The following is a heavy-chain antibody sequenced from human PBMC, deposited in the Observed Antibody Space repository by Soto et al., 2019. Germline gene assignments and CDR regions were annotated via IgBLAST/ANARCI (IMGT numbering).Heavy chain of an antibody. CDR2: IYSGGST. V-gene: IGHV3-53*01. CDR3: AREAPNYFDY. CDR1: GFTVSSNY. Sequence: GGSLRLSCAASGFTVSSNYMSWVRQAPGKGLEWVSVIYSGGSTYYADSVNGRFTISRDNSKNTLYLQMNSLRAEDTAVYYCAREAPNYFDYWGQGTLVTVSS. J-gene: IGHJ4*02.